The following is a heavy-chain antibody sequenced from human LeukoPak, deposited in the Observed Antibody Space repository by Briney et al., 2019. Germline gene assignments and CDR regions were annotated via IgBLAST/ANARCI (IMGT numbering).Heavy chain of an antibody. J-gene: IGHJ4*02. CDR1: GFTFSSYE. CDR3: TRDRVAGF. V-gene: IGHV3-7*01. D-gene: IGHD6-19*01. Sequence: PGGSLRLSCAASGFTFSSYELYWVRQAPGKGLEWVAYIKPDGSEKYYVDSVKGRFTISRDNAKNSLYLQMNSLRDDDTAVYYCTRDRVAGFWGQGTLVAVSS. CDR2: IKPDGSEK.